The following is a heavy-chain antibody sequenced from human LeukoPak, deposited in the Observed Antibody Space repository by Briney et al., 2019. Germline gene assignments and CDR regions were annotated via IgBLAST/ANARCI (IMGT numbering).Heavy chain of an antibody. CDR1: GYRFTSFR. D-gene: IGHD3-22*01. CDR2: IEPSDSYT. J-gene: IGHJ3*01. CDR3: ARPNITSYYYSRGYDAFDV. V-gene: IGHV5-10-1*01. Sequence: GGSLETSCKGPGYRFTSFRISWVRPTPGKGPEWMGSIEPSDSYTNDSPSFQGHVTISADKSISTAYLQWSRLKASDIAIYDCARPNITSYYYSRGYDAFDVWGQGTMVTVSS.